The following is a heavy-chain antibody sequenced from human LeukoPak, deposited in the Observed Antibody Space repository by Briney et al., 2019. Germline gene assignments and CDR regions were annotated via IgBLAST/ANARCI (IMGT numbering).Heavy chain of an antibody. CDR2: ISSGSSYI. CDR1: GFTFSSYS. CDR3: ARVGYSSSWYYMDV. Sequence: GGSLRLSCAAFGFTFSSYSMNWVRQAPGKGLEWVSSISSGSSYIYYADSVKGRFTISRDNAKNSLYLQMNSLRAEDTAVYYCARVGYSSSWYYMDVWGKGTTVTVSS. J-gene: IGHJ6*03. V-gene: IGHV3-21*01. D-gene: IGHD6-13*01.